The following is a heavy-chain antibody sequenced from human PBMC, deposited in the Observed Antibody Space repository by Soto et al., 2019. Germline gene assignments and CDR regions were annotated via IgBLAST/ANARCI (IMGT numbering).Heavy chain of an antibody. CDR1: GFTLTTYG. J-gene: IGHJ4*02. Sequence: GGSLRLSCAASGFTLTTYGMHWVRQAPGKGLEWVAAMSYDGTKEYYADSVKGRFTISRDSSRNALFLQLNSLRAEDTAVYYCAKEFGSTWIDHWGEGTLVTVSS. V-gene: IGHV3-30*18. CDR2: MSYDGTKE. D-gene: IGHD6-13*01. CDR3: AKEFGSTWIDH.